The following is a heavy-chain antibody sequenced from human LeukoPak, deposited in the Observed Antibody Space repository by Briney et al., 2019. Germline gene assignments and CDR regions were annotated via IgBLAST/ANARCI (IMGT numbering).Heavy chain of an antibody. V-gene: IGHV3-7*01. CDR3: ARDFQNIATDN. CDR2: IKQLGNEM. D-gene: IGHD2/OR15-2a*01. Sequence: GGSLRLSCAASGFRFGSYWMTWARQAPGKGLEWVAMIKQLGNEMYYVDSVKGRFTISRDDAENSVYLQMNSLRVEDTAIYYFARDFQNIATDNWGQGTLVIVSS. CDR1: GFRFGSYW. J-gene: IGHJ4*02.